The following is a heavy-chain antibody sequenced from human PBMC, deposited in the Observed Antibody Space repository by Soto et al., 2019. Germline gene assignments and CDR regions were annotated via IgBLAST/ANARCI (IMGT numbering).Heavy chain of an antibody. CDR3: ARDRCYDGTCYSASDS. CDR1: GFSFSTYN. J-gene: IGHJ5*01. Sequence: GGSLRLSCAASGFSFSTYNMDWVRQAPGKRPEWIAYISTTSFTIYYADSVKGRFTISRDNDRNSLYLEMNSLRDEDTAVYYCARDRCYDGTCYSASDSWGQGTLVTVSS. CDR2: ISTTSFTI. V-gene: IGHV3-48*02. D-gene: IGHD2-15*01.